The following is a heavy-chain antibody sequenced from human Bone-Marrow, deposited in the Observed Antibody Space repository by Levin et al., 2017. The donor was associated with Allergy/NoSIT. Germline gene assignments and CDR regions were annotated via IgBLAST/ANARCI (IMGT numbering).Heavy chain of an antibody. CDR2: IGTAGDT. V-gene: IGHV3-13*01. Sequence: PGGSLRLSCAASGFTFSSYDMHWVRQATRKGLEWVSSIGTAGDTYYPDSVKGRFTISRETAKTSLYLQMTSLRAGDTAVYYCAIGTRGGYYYDSSGYYRPGWYFDLWGRGTLVTVSS. CDR1: GFTFSSYD. CDR3: AIGTRGGYYYDSSGYYRPGWYFDL. D-gene: IGHD3-22*01. J-gene: IGHJ2*01.